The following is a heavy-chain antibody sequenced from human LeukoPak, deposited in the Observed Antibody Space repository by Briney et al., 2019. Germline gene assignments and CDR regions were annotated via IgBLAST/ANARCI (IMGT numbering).Heavy chain of an antibody. D-gene: IGHD6-25*01. V-gene: IGHV6-1*01. CDR2: TYYRSKWYD. J-gene: IGHJ3*01. Sequence: SQTLSLTCAISGDSVSSNSVAWSWIRQSPSRGLEWLGRTYYRSKWYDDYAVSVKSRISIKPDTSTNHFSLQLTSVTPEDTAVYYCARGRASAFDVWGQGTMVTVSS. CDR1: GDSVSSNSVA. CDR3: ARGRASAFDV.